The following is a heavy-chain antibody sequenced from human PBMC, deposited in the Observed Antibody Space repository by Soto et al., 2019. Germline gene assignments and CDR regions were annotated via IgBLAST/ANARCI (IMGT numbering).Heavy chain of an antibody. J-gene: IGHJ5*02. Sequence: SETLSLTCTVSGVSISSGGYYWSWIRQHPGKGLEWIGYIYYSGTTYYNPSLRSRVTISVDTSKNQFSLRLTSVTAADTAVYYCARSVDPWGQGTLVTVSS. CDR2: IYYSGTT. CDR3: ARSVDP. CDR1: GVSISSGGYY. V-gene: IGHV4-31*03.